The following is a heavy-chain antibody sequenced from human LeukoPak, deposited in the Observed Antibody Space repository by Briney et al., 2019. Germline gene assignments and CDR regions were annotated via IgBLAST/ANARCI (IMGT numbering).Heavy chain of an antibody. Sequence: PSETLSVTCTVSGDSISNYYWGWIRQPPGKGLEWIGNIFYSGSTYYSPSLRSRVTISLDTSRNQFSLKLNSVTAADTAVYYCAKSNGYGLVDIWGQGTMVTVSS. CDR3: AKSNGYGLVDI. D-gene: IGHD3-10*01. J-gene: IGHJ3*02. CDR2: IFYSGST. CDR1: GDSISNYY. V-gene: IGHV4-39*07.